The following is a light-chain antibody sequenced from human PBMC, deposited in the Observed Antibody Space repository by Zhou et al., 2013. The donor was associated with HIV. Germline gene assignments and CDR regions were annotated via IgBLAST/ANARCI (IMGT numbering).Light chain of an antibody. CDR1: QSISNS. V-gene: IGKV1-5*03. J-gene: IGKJ2*01. CDR2: KAS. CDR3: QQCDEYVFT. Sequence: DVQMTQSLSTLSASVGDRVTITCRASQSISNSLAWYQQKPGKAPQLLIYKASNLESGVPSRFSGSGSGTEFTLTIDNLQSEDFAIYFCQQCDEYVFTFGQGTKLEV.